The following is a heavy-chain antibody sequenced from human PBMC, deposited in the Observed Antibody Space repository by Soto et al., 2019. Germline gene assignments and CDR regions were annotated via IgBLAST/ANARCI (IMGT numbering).Heavy chain of an antibody. CDR2: ISGSGGST. D-gene: IGHD4-4*01. Sequence: PGGSLRLCCAASGFSFADYSMNWVRQAPGKGLEWVSAISGSGGSTYYADSVKGRFTISRDNARNTLILQMDRLRAEDTAIYYCAKDSNKYSSSLRGRYFDSWGQGTLVTVSS. V-gene: IGHV3-23*01. CDR3: AKDSNKYSSSLRGRYFDS. CDR1: GFSFADYS. J-gene: IGHJ4*02.